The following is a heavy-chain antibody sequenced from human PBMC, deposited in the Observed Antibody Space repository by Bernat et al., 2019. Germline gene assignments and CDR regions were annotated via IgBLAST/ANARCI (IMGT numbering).Heavy chain of an antibody. J-gene: IGHJ5*02. V-gene: IGHV4-34*01. D-gene: IGHD3-10*01. CDR1: GGSFSGYY. CDR2: INHSGST. CDR3: ARAPLWFGELYPEYSWFDP. Sequence: QVQLQQWGAGLLKPSETLSLTCAVYGGSFSGYYWSWIRQPPGKGLEWIGEINHSGSTNYNPSLKSRVTISVDTSKNQFSLKLSSVTAADTAVYYCARAPLWFGELYPEYSWFDPWGQGTLVTVSS.